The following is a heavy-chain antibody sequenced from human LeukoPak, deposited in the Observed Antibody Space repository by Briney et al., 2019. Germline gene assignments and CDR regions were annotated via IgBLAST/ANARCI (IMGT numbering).Heavy chain of an antibody. J-gene: IGHJ3*02. CDR3: ARAASGWLPRAFDI. V-gene: IGHV4-34*01. D-gene: IGHD6-19*01. CDR2: INHSGST. CDR1: GGSFSGYY. Sequence: SETLSLTCAVYGGSFSGYYWSWIRQPPGKGLEWIGEINHSGSTNYNPSLKSRVTISVDTSKNQFSLKLSSVTAADTAVYYCARAASGWLPRAFDIWGQGTMVTVS.